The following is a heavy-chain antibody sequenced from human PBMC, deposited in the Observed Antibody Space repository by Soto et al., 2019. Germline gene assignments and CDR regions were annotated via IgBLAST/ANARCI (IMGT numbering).Heavy chain of an antibody. CDR1: GYTFTSYG. CDR2: ISAYNGNT. CDR3: ARGPWSAAAGTSTYEY. V-gene: IGHV1-18*01. Sequence: QVQLVQSGAEVKKPGASVKVSCKASGYTFTSYGISWVRQAPGQGLERMGWISAYNGNTNYAQKLQGRVTMTTDTSTSTAYMELRSLRSNDTAVYHCARGPWSAAAGTSTYEYWGQGTLVTVSS. D-gene: IGHD6-13*01. J-gene: IGHJ4*02.